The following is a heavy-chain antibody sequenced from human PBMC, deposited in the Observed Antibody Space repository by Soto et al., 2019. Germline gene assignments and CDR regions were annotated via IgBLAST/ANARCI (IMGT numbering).Heavy chain of an antibody. V-gene: IGHV3-30-3*01. D-gene: IGHD4-4*01. CDR1: GFTFSSYA. J-gene: IGHJ5*02. Sequence: GSLRLSCAASGFTFSSYAMHWVRQAPGKGLEWVAVISYDGSNKYYADSVKGRFTISRDNSKNTLYLQMNSLRAEDTAVYYCARDLSTVTRSNWFDPWGQGTLVTVSS. CDR3: ARDLSTVTRSNWFDP. CDR2: ISYDGSNK.